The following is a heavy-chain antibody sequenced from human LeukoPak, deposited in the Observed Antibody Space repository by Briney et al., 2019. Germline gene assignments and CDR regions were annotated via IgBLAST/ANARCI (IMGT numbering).Heavy chain of an antibody. CDR2: IYSGGST. V-gene: IGHV3-53*01. D-gene: IGHD3-10*01. CDR3: ARERFTMIRGVMYYNGIDV. CDR1: GFTISSNY. Sequence: GGSLRLSCAASGFTISSNYMSWVRQAAGKGLEWVSVIYSGGSTYYADSVKGRFTISRDNSRNTMYLQMNSLRAEDTAVYHCARERFTMIRGVMYYNGIDVWGQGTTVTVSS. J-gene: IGHJ6*02.